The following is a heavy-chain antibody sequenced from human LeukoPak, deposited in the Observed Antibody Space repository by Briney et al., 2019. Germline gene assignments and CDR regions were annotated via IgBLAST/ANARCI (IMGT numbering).Heavy chain of an antibody. CDR3: AKSSSSPRLFDY. V-gene: IGHV3-23*01. CDR1: GFTFSSYA. CDR2: ICGSGDST. Sequence: GGSLRLSCAASGFTFSSYAMSWVRQAPGKGLDWVSAICGSGDSTYYADSVKGRFTISRDNSKNTLYLQTNSLRAEDTAVYYCAKSSSSPRLFDYWGQGTLVTVSS. D-gene: IGHD6-6*01. J-gene: IGHJ4*02.